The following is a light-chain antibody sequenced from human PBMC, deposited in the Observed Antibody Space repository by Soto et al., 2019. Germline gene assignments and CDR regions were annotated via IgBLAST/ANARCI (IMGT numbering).Light chain of an antibody. V-gene: IGKV3-20*01. J-gene: IGKJ2*01. CDR3: QQYGSSPPYT. Sequence: EIVLTQSPGTLSLSPGERATLSCRASQSVSSSYLAWYQQKPGQAPRLLIYGASNRATGIPDRFSASGSGTDFTLTISRLEPEDFAVYYWQQYGSSPPYTFGQGTKLEIK. CDR1: QSVSSSY. CDR2: GAS.